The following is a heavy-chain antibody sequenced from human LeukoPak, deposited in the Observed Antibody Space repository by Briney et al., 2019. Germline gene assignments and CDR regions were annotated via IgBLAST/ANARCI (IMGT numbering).Heavy chain of an antibody. CDR3: ARISIAARPYNFDY. J-gene: IGHJ4*02. D-gene: IGHD6-6*01. Sequence: SETLSLTCAVYGGSFSGYYWSWIRQPPGKGLEWIGEINHSGSTNYNPSLKSRVTISVDTSKNQFSLKLSSVTAADTAVYYCARISIAARPYNFDYLGRGTIVTVSS. CDR2: INHSGST. V-gene: IGHV4-34*01. CDR1: GGSFSGYY.